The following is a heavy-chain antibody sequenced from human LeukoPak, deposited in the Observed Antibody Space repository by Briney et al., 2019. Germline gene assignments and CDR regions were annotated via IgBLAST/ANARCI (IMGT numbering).Heavy chain of an antibody. D-gene: IGHD3-22*01. Sequence: GGSLRLSCAAYGFTFGDYGMSWVRQAPGKGLEWVSGINWNGGSTGYADSVKGRFTISRDNAKNSLSLQMNSLRAEDTALYYCARGPNTYFYDISGYYYVNYFDHWGQGTLVTVSS. CDR3: ARGPNTYFYDISGYYYVNYFDH. J-gene: IGHJ4*02. CDR1: GFTFGDYG. CDR2: INWNGGST. V-gene: IGHV3-20*04.